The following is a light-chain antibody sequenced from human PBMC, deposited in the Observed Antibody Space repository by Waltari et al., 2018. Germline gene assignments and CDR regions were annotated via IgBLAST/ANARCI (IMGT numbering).Light chain of an antibody. CDR3: QKYDSLPAT. J-gene: IGKJ1*01. Sequence: CRASESVSKFLAWYQQKPGQAPRLLIYHASNRASGIPDRFSGSGFGTDFSLTISRLEPEDFAVYYCQKYDSLPATFGQGTKVEIK. V-gene: IGKV3-20*01. CDR2: HAS. CDR1: ESVSKF.